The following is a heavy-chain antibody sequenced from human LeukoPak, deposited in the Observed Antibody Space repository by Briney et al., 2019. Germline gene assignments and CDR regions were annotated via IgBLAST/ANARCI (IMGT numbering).Heavy chain of an antibody. Sequence: SETLSLTCTVSGGSISSYYWSWIRQPPGRGLEWIGYIYYSGNTNYNPSLKSRVTISVDTSKNQFSLKLNSADTAVYYCARVRYCSTNRCYDREFDNWGQETLVTVSS. J-gene: IGHJ4*02. CDR3: ARVRYCSTNRCYDREFDN. CDR1: GGSISSYY. V-gene: IGHV4-59*01. D-gene: IGHD2-2*01. CDR2: IYYSGNT.